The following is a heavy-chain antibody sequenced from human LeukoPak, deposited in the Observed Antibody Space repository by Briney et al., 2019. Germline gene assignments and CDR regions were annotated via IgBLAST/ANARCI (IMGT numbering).Heavy chain of an antibody. CDR2: ISAYNGNT. CDR1: GYTFTSYG. J-gene: IGHJ3*02. Sequence: GASVKVSCKASGYTFTSYGISWVRQAPGQGLEWMGWISAYNGNTNYAQKLQGRVTMTTDTSTSTAYMELRSLRSDDTAVYYCARDGGNYGDYMDAFDIWGQGTMDTVSS. CDR3: ARDGGNYGDYMDAFDI. D-gene: IGHD4-17*01. V-gene: IGHV1-18*01.